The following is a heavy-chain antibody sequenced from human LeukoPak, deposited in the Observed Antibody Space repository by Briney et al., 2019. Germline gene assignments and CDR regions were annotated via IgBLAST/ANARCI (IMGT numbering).Heavy chain of an antibody. CDR1: GGSFSGYY. CDR2: INHSGST. CDR3: ARGRRQWLVHRLDAFDI. Sequence: PSETLSLTCAVYGGSFSGYYWSWIRQPPGKGLEWIGEINHSGSTNYNPSLKSRVTISVDTSKNQFSLKLSSVTAADTAVYYCARGRRQWLVHRLDAFDIWGQGTMVTVSS. V-gene: IGHV4-34*01. D-gene: IGHD6-19*01. J-gene: IGHJ3*02.